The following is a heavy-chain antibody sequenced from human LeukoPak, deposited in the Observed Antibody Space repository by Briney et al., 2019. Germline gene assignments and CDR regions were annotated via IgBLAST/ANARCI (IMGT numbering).Heavy chain of an antibody. J-gene: IGHJ4*02. CDR2: INPSGGST. D-gene: IGHD3-16*02. CDR3: ARDTGSYVWGSYRYTSFDY. V-gene: IGHV1-46*01. Sequence: ASVKVSCKASGYTFTHYSMHWVRQAPGQGLEWMGIINPSGGSTNYAQKFQGRVTMTRDMSTSTAYMELSRLRSDDTAVYYCARDTGSYVWGSYRYTSFDYWGQGTLVTVSS. CDR1: GYTFTHYS.